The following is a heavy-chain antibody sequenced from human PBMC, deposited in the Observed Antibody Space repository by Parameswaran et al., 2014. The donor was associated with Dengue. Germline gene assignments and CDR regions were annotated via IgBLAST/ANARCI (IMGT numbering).Heavy chain of an antibody. V-gene: IGHV1-18*01. CDR3: ARNHILTGYYRSDDAFDI. Sequence: WVRQAPGQGLEWMGWIHTYNGNTNYAQKLQGRVTMTTDASTSTVYMELRSLRYDDTAVYYCARNHILTGYYRSDDAFDIWARGQWSPSPQ. J-gene: IGHJ3*02. D-gene: IGHD3-9*01. CDR2: IHTYNGNT.